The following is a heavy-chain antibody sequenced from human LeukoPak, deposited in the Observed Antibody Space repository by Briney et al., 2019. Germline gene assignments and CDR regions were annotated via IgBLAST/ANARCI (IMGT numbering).Heavy chain of an antibody. CDR1: GYSFTSYY. Sequence: ASVKVSCKASGYSFTSYYMHWVRQAPGQGLEWMGFINPSGSSAAYAQKFQGRLTMTRDMFTSTDYMELTSLTSDDTAVYYCARDNSVGGTAWWFDPWGQGTLVTVSS. CDR2: INPSGSSA. J-gene: IGHJ5*02. CDR3: ARDNSVGGTAWWFDP. V-gene: IGHV1-46*01. D-gene: IGHD1-26*01.